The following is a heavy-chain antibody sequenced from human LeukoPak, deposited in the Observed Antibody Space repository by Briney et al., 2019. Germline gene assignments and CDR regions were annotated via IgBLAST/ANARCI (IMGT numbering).Heavy chain of an antibody. CDR2: ISSSSSYI. J-gene: IGHJ4*02. CDR1: GFTFSSYS. V-gene: IGHV3-21*01. CDR3: ARGEWYYDSSGLTHRG. D-gene: IGHD3-22*01. Sequence: GGSLRLSCAASGFTFSSYSMNWVRQAPGKGLEWVSSISSSSSYIYYADSVKGRFTISRDNAKNSLYLQMNSLRAEDTAVYYCARGEWYYDSSGLTHRGWGQGTLVTVSS.